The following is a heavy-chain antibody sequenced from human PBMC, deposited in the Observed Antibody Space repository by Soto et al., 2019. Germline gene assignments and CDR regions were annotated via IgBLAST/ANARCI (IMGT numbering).Heavy chain of an antibody. CDR2: INPSGGST. Sequence: SVEVSCKASAYTFTSYYMHWVRQAPGQGLEWMGIINPSGGSTSYAQKFQGRVTMTRDTSTSTVYMELSSLRSEDTAVYYCARAAYYYGSGRTMDVWGQGTTVTVSS. D-gene: IGHD3-10*01. V-gene: IGHV1-46*01. CDR1: AYTFTSYY. J-gene: IGHJ6*02. CDR3: ARAAYYYGSGRTMDV.